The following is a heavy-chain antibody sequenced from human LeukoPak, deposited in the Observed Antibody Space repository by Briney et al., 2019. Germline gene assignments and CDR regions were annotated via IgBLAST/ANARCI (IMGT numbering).Heavy chain of an antibody. J-gene: IGHJ6*03. V-gene: IGHV1-46*01. D-gene: IGHD2-15*01. CDR2: INPSGGST. Sequence: GASVKVSCKASGYTFTSYYMHWVRQAPGQGLEWMGIINPSGGSTSYAQKFQGRVTMTRDMSTSTVYMELSSLRSEDTAVYYCARWRGTSGSNRDFYYYYYMDVWGKGTTVTVSS. CDR3: ARWRGTSGSNRDFYYYYYMDV. CDR1: GYTFTSYY.